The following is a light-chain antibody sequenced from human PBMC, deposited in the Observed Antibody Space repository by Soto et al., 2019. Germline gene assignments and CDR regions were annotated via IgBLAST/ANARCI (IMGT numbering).Light chain of an antibody. CDR3: QQYENFPRT. Sequence: DIQMTQSPSTLSASVGDRVTITCRASQSIENWLAWYQQKPGKAPKLFILKASTLEIGVPSRFGGSGSGTEFTLSISSLQPDDFATYFCQQYENFPRTFGQGTKVEIK. CDR2: KAS. V-gene: IGKV1-5*03. J-gene: IGKJ1*01. CDR1: QSIENW.